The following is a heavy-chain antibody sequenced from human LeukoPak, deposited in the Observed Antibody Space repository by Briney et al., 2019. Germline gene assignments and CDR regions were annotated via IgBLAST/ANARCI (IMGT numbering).Heavy chain of an antibody. Sequence: SEXLSLTCAVYGGSFSGYYWSWIRQPPGKGLEWIGEINHSGSTNYNPSLKSRVTISVDTSKNQFSLKLSSVTAADTAVYYCARGDCSSTSCYRKGVYFQHWGQGTLVTVSS. J-gene: IGHJ1*01. CDR3: ARGDCSSTSCYRKGVYFQH. CDR1: GGSFSGYY. CDR2: INHSGST. V-gene: IGHV4-34*01. D-gene: IGHD2-2*02.